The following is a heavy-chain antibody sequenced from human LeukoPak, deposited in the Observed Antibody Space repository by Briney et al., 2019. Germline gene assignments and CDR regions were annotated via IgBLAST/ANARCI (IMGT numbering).Heavy chain of an antibody. D-gene: IGHD6-19*01. CDR3: ARLHSSGWYDDY. CDR1: GFTFSSYG. J-gene: IGHJ4*02. V-gene: IGHV3-33*08. CDR2: IWYDGSNK. Sequence: PGRSLRLSCAASGFTFSSYGMHWVRQAPGKGLEWVAVIWYDGSNKYYADSVKGRFTISRDNSKNTLYLQMNSLRAEDTAVYYCARLHSSGWYDDYWGQGTLVTVSS.